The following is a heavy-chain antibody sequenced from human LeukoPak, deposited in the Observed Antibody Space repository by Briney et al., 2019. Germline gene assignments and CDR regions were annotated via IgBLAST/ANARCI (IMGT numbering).Heavy chain of an antibody. CDR2: IHPSGNT. CDR3: ARGYYDSSGPLDY. CDR1: GDSISIYY. D-gene: IGHD3-22*01. Sequence: SETLSLTCSFSGDSISIYYWSWIRQPAGKGLGWIGRIHPSGNTDYSPYLQSRVTVSVDTSKNQFSLKVNSVTAADTAVYYCARGYYDSSGPLDYWGQGTLVTVSS. J-gene: IGHJ4*02. V-gene: IGHV4-4*07.